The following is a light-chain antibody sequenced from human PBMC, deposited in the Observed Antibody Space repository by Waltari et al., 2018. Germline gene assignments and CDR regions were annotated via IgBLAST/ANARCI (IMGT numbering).Light chain of an antibody. Sequence: SVSGSPGQSVTISCTGTSSDVGGYNYVSWYQQHPGKAPKLMIYDVTKRPSGVPDRFSGSKSGNTASLTISGLQAEDEADYSCCSYAGSYTFVFGTGTKVTVL. CDR3: CSYAGSYTFV. J-gene: IGLJ1*01. V-gene: IGLV2-11*01. CDR2: DVT. CDR1: SSDVGGYNY.